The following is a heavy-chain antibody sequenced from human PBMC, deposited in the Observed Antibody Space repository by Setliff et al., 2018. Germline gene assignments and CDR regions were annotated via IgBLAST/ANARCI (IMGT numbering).Heavy chain of an antibody. CDR1: GFTLSRHA. CDR3: ARERYYNFWNGYDYYYYYMDV. CDR2: IWHDGSIQ. D-gene: IGHD3-3*01. V-gene: IGHV3-33*01. J-gene: IGHJ6*03. Sequence: GESLKISCATSGFTLSRHAIHWVRRSPGRGLEWVAVIWHDGSIQYYTDSVKGRFNISRDNSKNMVYLQMNSLSAEDTAVYYCARERYYNFWNGYDYYYYYMDVWGIGTTVTVSS.